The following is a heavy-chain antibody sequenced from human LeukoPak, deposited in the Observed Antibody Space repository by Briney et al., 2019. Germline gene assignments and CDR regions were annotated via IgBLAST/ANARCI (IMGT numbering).Heavy chain of an antibody. V-gene: IGHV4-34*01. J-gene: IGHJ4*02. Sequence: SETLSLTCAVYGGSFSGYYWSWIRQPPGKGLEWIGEINHSGSTNYNPSLKSRVTISVDTSKNQFSLKLSSVTAADTAVYYRARGRGDILWGQGTLVTVSS. D-gene: IGHD2-15*01. CDR1: GGSFSGYY. CDR2: INHSGST. CDR3: ARGRGDIL.